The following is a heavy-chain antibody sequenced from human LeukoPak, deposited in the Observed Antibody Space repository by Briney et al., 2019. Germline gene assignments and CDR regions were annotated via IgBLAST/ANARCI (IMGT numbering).Heavy chain of an antibody. CDR1: GGTFSSYA. J-gene: IGHJ4*02. V-gene: IGHV1-69*01. CDR2: IIPIFGTA. Sequence: PVKVSCKASGGTFSSYAISWVRQAPGQGLEWMGGIIPIFGTANYAQKFQGRVTITADESTSTAYMELSSLRSEDTAVYYCAREVRPSRDGYKSNLGDWGQGTLVTVSS. CDR3: AREVRPSRDGYKSNLGD. D-gene: IGHD5-24*01.